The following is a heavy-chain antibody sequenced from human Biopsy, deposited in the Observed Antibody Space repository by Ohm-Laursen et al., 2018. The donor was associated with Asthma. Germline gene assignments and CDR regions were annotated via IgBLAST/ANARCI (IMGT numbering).Heavy chain of an antibody. CDR3: AREGIAVAHFDY. Sequence: SLRLSCAASGSTFSSYAMHWVRQAPGKGLEWVAVISYDGSNKYYADSVKGRFTISRDNSKNTLYLQMNSLRAEDTAVYYCAREGIAVAHFDYWGQGTLVIVSS. CDR1: GSTFSSYA. D-gene: IGHD6-19*01. CDR2: ISYDGSNK. V-gene: IGHV3-30-3*01. J-gene: IGHJ4*02.